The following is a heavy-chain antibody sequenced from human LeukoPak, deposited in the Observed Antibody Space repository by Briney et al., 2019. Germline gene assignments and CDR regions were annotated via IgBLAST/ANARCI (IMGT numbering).Heavy chain of an antibody. CDR3: ARDPRGEQLVL. D-gene: IGHD6-13*01. V-gene: IGHV3-21*01. Sequence: GGSLRLSCVASGFTFSTYAMDWVRQTPGKGLEWVSSISSSSSYIYYADSVKGRFTISRDNAKNSLYLQMNSLRAEDTAVYYCARDPRGEQLVLWGQGTLVTVSS. CDR1: GFTFSTYA. J-gene: IGHJ5*02. CDR2: ISSSSSYI.